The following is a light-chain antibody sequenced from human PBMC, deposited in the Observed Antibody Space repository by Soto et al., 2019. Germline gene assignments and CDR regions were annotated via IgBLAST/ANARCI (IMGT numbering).Light chain of an antibody. CDR1: PSVSSY. CDR3: QQRSNWPPT. CDR2: DAS. J-gene: IGKJ4*01. V-gene: IGKV3-11*01. Sequence: IVLTQSPATLSLSPGERATLSCRASPSVSSYLAWYQQKPGQAPRLLIYDASNRATGIPARFSGSGSGTDFTLTISSLEPEDFAVYYCQQRSNWPPTVGGGTKVDSK.